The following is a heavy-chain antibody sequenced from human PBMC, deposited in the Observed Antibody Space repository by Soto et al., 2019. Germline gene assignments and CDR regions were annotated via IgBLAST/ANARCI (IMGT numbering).Heavy chain of an antibody. CDR1: GYTFSTSG. J-gene: IGHJ4*02. CDR3: ARVSPYSSGYYYFDY. Sequence: ASVKVSCKASGYTFSTSGMSWLRQAPGQGLEWMGWISTYNGDTNDAPKFQDRVTMTSDTSTSTVYMELRSLRSDDTAVYYCARVSPYSSGYYYFDYWGQGTLVTVSS. D-gene: IGHD6-19*01. V-gene: IGHV1-18*01. CDR2: ISTYNGDT.